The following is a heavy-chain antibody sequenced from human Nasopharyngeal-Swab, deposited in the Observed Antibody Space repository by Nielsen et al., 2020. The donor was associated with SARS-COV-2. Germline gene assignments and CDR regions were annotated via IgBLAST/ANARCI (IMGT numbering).Heavy chain of an antibody. V-gene: IGHV3-30-3*01. CDR2: ISYDESNN. CDR1: GFTFSSYA. CDR3: ARDDEESVCQN. J-gene: IGHJ4*02. Sequence: GESLKISCAASGFTFSSYAMHWVRQAPGKGLEWVAVISYDESNNYYADSVKGRFTISRDNSKNTLYLQMNSLRAEDTAVYYCARDDEESVCQNWGQGTLVTVSS.